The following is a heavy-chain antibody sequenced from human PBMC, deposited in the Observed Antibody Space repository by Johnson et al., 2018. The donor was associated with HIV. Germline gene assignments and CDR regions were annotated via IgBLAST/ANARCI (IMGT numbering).Heavy chain of an antibody. J-gene: IGHJ3*02. D-gene: IGHD1-7*01. V-gene: IGHV3-33*06. CDR3: VKDRGSPGTPAAVDM. CDR2: IWYDGTKK. Sequence: QVQLVESGGGVVQPGKSLRLSCAASGFTFSSYGMHWVRQAPGKGLEWVSSIWYDGTKKYYADSVMGRVTISRDNSKKIMYLQMNSLITEDTAVYYCVKDRGSPGTPAAVDMWGQGTKVTVSS. CDR1: GFTFSSYG.